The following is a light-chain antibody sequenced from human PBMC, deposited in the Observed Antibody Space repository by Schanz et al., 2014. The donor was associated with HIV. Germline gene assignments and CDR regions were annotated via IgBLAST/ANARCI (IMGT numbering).Light chain of an antibody. CDR2: DVS. CDR1: SSDVGGYNY. Sequence: QSALTQPASVSGSPGQSIAISCTGTSSDVGGYNYVSWYQQLPGKAPKLIIYDVSNRPSGVSFRFSGSKSGNTASLTISGXXXXDEGDYYCSSYTSSSTYVVFGGGTKVTVL. J-gene: IGLJ2*01. CDR3: SSYTSSSTYVV. V-gene: IGLV2-14*03.